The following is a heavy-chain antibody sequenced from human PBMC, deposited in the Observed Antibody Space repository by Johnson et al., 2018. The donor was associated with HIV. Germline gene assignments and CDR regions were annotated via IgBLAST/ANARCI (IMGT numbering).Heavy chain of an antibody. D-gene: IGHD5-24*01. CDR1: GFTFSSYA. CDR2: ISYYGSNK. Sequence: QVQLVESGGGVVQPGRSLRLSCAASGFTFSSYAMHWVRQAPGKGLEWVAVISYYGSNKYYADSVKGRFTISRDNSKNTLYLQMNSLRAEDTAVYYCATREKPHLALDIWGQGTMVTVSS. V-gene: IGHV3-30*04. J-gene: IGHJ3*02. CDR3: ATREKPHLALDI.